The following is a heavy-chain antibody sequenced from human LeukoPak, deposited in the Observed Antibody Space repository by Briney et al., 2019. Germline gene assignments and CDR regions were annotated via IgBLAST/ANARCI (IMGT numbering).Heavy chain of an antibody. J-gene: IGHJ4*02. CDR1: GFTFSSYA. Sequence: GGSLRLSCAASGFTFSSYAMSWVRQAPGKGLEWVSGISASGGSTYYADSVKGRFTISRDNSENTLYLQMNSLRAEDTAVYYCAKGRTPTTVVTRSWDYWGQGTLVTVSS. D-gene: IGHD4-23*01. CDR2: ISASGGST. V-gene: IGHV3-23*01. CDR3: AKGRTPTTVVTRSWDY.